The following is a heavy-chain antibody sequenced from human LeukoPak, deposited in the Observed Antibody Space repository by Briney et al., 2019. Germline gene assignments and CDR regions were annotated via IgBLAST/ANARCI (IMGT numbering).Heavy chain of an antibody. V-gene: IGHV1-69*04. Sequence: GASVKVSCKASGGTFSSYAISWVRQAPGQGLEWMGRIIPILGIANYAQKFQGRVTITTDKSTSTAYMELSSLRSEDTAVYYCAADSSGYYRPLDYWGQGTLVTVSS. CDR3: AADSSGYYRPLDY. D-gene: IGHD3-22*01. CDR1: GGTFSSYA. CDR2: IIPILGIA. J-gene: IGHJ4*02.